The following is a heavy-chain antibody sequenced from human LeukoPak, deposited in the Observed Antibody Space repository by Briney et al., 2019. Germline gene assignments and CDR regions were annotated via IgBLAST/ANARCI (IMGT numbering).Heavy chain of an antibody. D-gene: IGHD3-3*01. J-gene: IGHJ4*02. CDR2: IKQDGSEK. CDR1: GFTFDDYG. CDR3: ARAGTIFGVVIDY. V-gene: IGHV3-7*03. Sequence: GGSLRLSCAASGFTFDDYGMSWVRQAPGKGLEWVANIKQDGSEKYYVDSVKGRFTISRDNAKNSLYLQMNSLRAEDTAVYYCARAGTIFGVVIDYWGQGTLVTVSS.